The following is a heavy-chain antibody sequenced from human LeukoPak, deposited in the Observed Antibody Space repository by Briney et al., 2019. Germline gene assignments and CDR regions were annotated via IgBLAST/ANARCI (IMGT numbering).Heavy chain of an antibody. Sequence: SVKVSCKASGGTFSSYAISWVRQAPGQGLEWMGRIIPILGIANYAQKFQGRVTITADKSTSTAYMELSSLRSEDTAVYYCARLNCSGGSCYNPFDYWGQGTLVTVSS. CDR3: ARLNCSGGSCYNPFDY. J-gene: IGHJ4*02. CDR1: GGTFSSYA. V-gene: IGHV1-69*04. CDR2: IIPILGIA. D-gene: IGHD2-15*01.